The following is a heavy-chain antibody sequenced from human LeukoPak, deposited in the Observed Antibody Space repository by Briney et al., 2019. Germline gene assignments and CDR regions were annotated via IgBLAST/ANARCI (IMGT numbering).Heavy chain of an antibody. Sequence: PGGSLRLSCAASGFTFSSYGMHWVRQAPGKGLEWVAVISYDGSNKYYADSVKGRFTISRDNSKNTLYLQMNSLRAEDTAVYYCAKAALNSLSGWYVPYYFDYWGQGTLVTVSS. CDR1: GFTFSSYG. CDR3: AKAALNSLSGWYVPYYFDY. J-gene: IGHJ4*02. D-gene: IGHD6-19*01. V-gene: IGHV3-30*18. CDR2: ISYDGSNK.